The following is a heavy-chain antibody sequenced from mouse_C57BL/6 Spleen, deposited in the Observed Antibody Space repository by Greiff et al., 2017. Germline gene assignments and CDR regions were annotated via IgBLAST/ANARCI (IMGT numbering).Heavy chain of an antibody. CDR1: GYTFTGYW. J-gene: IGHJ4*01. CDR3: ARSPWTYAMDY. V-gene: IGHV1-9*01. Sequence: QVQLQQSGAELMKPGASVKLSCKATGYTFTGYWIEWVKQRPGHGLEWIGEILPGSGSTNYNEKFKGKATFTADTSSNTAYLQLSSLAAEASAIYYCARSPWTYAMDYWGQGTSVTVSS. CDR2: ILPGSGST.